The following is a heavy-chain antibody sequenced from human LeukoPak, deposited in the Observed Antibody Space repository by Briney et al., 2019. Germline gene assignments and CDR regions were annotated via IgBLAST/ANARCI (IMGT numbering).Heavy chain of an antibody. CDR3: ASWDDYYDSSGYPQPFDY. CDR1: XXSXSGYY. J-gene: IGHJ4*02. D-gene: IGHD3-22*01. V-gene: IGHV4-34*01. CDR2: INXSGST. Sequence: SETLSLTCAVYXXSXSGYYWSWIRQPXXXXXEWXGEINXSGSTNYNPSLKSRVTISVDTSKNQFSLKLSSVTAADTAVYYCASWDDYYDSSGYPQPFDYWGQGTLVTVSS.